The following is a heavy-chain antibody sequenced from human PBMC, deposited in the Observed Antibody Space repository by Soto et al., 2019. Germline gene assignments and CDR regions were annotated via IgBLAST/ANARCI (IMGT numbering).Heavy chain of an antibody. V-gene: IGHV3-30-3*01. J-gene: IGHJ6*02. Sequence: GGSLRLSCAASGFTFSSYAMHWVRQAPGKGLEWVAVISSDGSNQYYADSVKGRFTISRDISKNTLYLQMNSLRAEDTAVYYCARDGTHDFWSGYYDLPPPPPNAYYYYYGMDVWGQGTTVTV. CDR1: GFTFSSYA. D-gene: IGHD3-3*01. CDR3: ARDGTHDFWSGYYDLPPPPPNAYYYYYGMDV. CDR2: ISSDGSNQ.